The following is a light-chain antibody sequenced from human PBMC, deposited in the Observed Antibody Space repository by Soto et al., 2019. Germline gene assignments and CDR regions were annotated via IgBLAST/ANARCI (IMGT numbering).Light chain of an antibody. Sequence: QSVLTQPPSVSGAPGQRVTISCTGSSSNIGAGYDVHWYQQLPGTAPKLLIYGNSNRPSGVPDRFSCSKSGTSASLAITGLQAEDEADYYCQSYDSSLSRVFGTGTKVTVL. CDR2: GNS. V-gene: IGLV1-40*01. J-gene: IGLJ1*01. CDR3: QSYDSSLSRV. CDR1: SSNIGAGYD.